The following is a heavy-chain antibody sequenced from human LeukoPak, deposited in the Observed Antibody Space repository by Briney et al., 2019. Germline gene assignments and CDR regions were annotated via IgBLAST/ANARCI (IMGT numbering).Heavy chain of an antibody. CDR2: VYYSGST. V-gene: IGHV4-59*08. D-gene: IGHD3-10*01. Sequence: TSETLSLTCTFSVDSITTYYWNWIRQPPGKGLEWIGYVYYSGSTNYNPSLKSRVTMSIDTPKNQFSLELTSVTAADTAVYYCVRHTWFGTRHWFDPWGQGTLVTVSS. CDR3: VRHTWFGTRHWFDP. CDR1: VDSITTYY. J-gene: IGHJ5*02.